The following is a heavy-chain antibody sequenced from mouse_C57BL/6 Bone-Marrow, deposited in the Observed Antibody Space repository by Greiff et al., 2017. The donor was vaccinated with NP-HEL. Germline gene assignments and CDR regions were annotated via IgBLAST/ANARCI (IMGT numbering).Heavy chain of an antibody. CDR1: GYTFTSYT. CDR3: ARSITTVVATGYFDV. D-gene: IGHD1-1*01. V-gene: IGHV1-4*01. CDR2: INPSSGYT. J-gene: IGHJ1*03. Sequence: VHLVESGAELARPGASVKMSCKASGYTFTSYTMHWVKQRPGQGPEWIGYINPSSGYTKYNQKFKDKATLTADKSSSTAYMQLSSLTSEDSAVYYCARSITTVVATGYFDVWGTGTTVTVSS.